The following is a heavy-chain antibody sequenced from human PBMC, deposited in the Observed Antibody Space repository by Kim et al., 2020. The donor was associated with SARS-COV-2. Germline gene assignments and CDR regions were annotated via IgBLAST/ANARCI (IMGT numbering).Heavy chain of an antibody. V-gene: IGHV1-18*01. Sequence: ASVKVSCKASGYTFTSYGISWVRQAPGQGLEWMGWISAYNGNTNYAQKLQGRVTMTTDTSTSTAYMELRSLRSDDTAVYYCAREMGSRITIFGVVIAPTPALDFWGQGTLVTVSS. J-gene: IGHJ4*02. D-gene: IGHD3-3*01. CDR1: GYTFTSYG. CDR3: AREMGSRITIFGVVIAPTPALDF. CDR2: ISAYNGNT.